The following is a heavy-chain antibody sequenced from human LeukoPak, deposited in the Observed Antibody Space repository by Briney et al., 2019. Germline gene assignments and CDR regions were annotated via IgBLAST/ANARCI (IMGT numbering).Heavy chain of an antibody. Sequence: GGSLRLSCAASGFSFSTYVMTWVRQAPGKGLEWVSTISAAADNTYYADSVKGRFTVSRDNSKNALFLQMNSLRAEDTAVYYCAKELFVGNTGDSFAIWGQGTMVTVFS. V-gene: IGHV3-23*01. D-gene: IGHD3-16*01. CDR1: GFSFSTYV. CDR3: AKELFVGNTGDSFAI. J-gene: IGHJ3*02. CDR2: ISAAADNT.